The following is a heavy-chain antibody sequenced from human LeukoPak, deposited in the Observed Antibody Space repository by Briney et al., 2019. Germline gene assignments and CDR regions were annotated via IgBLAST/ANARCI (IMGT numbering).Heavy chain of an antibody. CDR2: IYYSGST. J-gene: IGHJ6*03. CDR1: GGSISSSSYY. Sequence: SETLSLTCTVSGGSISSSSYYWGWIRQPPGKGLEWIGSIYYSGSTYYNPSPKSRVTISVDTSKNQFSLKLSSVTAADTAVYYCARENSGSYYGYYYYYMDVWGKGTTVTVSS. V-gene: IGHV4-39*07. D-gene: IGHD1-26*01. CDR3: ARENSGSYYGYYYYYMDV.